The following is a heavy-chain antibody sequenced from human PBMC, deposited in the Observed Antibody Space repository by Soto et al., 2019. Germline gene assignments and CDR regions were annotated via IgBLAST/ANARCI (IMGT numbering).Heavy chain of an antibody. CDR2: ISSRSSTI. CDR1: GFTFSSHS. D-gene: IGHD2-21*01. CDR3: ARDGYGGEVISWFDP. Sequence: PGGSLRLSCAASGFTFSSHSMNWVRQAPGKGLEWISYISSRSSTIYYADSVRGRFTIPRDNAKNSLYLQLNSLRDADTAVYYCARDGYGGEVISWFDPWGQGTLVTVSS. J-gene: IGHJ5*02. V-gene: IGHV3-48*02.